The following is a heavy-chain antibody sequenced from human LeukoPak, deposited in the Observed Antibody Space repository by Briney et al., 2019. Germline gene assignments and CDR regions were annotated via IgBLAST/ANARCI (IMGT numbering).Heavy chain of an antibody. V-gene: IGHV4-38-2*02. CDR3: ARTYGDYAGFDY. Sequence: PSETLSLTCTVSGYSISSGYFWGWIRQTPGTGLEWIGSLSHSGNSHYNPSLQSRVAISIDTSKNQFSLKLSSVTAADTAVYYCARTYGDYAGFDYWGQGTLVTVSS. J-gene: IGHJ4*02. D-gene: IGHD4-17*01. CDR1: GYSISSGYF. CDR2: LSHSGNS.